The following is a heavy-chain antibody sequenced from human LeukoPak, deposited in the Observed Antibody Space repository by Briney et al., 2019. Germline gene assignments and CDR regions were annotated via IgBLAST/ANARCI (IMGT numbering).Heavy chain of an antibody. D-gene: IGHD1-7*01. CDR3: ARGPELRFNWFDP. CDR1: GGSISSSSYY. V-gene: IGHV4-30-4*08. Sequence: SETLSLTCTVSGGSISSSSYYWGWIRQPPGTGLEWIGYIYYSGSTYYNPSLKSRVTISVDTSKNQFSLKLSSVTAADTAVYYCARGPELRFNWFDPWGQGTLVTVSS. CDR2: IYYSGST. J-gene: IGHJ5*02.